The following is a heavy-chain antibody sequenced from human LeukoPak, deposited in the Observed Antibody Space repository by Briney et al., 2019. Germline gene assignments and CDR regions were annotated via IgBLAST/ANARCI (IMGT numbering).Heavy chain of an antibody. CDR1: GYSISSGYY. D-gene: IGHD5-18*01. V-gene: IGHV4-38-2*01. Sequence: TSETLSLTCAVSGYSISSGYYCGWIRQPPGKGLEWIGSIYHSGSTYYNPSLKSRVTISVDTSKNQFSLKLSSVTAADTAVYYCAGSRPQQYPDTSPSTAMAPPYAFDIWGQGQWSPSLQ. CDR2: IYHSGST. CDR3: AGSRPQQYPDTSPSTAMAPPYAFDI. J-gene: IGHJ3*02.